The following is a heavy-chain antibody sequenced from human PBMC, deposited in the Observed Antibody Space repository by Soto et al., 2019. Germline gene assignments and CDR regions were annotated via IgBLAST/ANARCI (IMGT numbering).Heavy chain of an antibody. CDR1: VNSISSYY. Sequence: SETLSLTCTVSVNSISSYYWSWIRQPPGKGLEWIGYIYYSGSTNYNPSLKSRVTISVDTSKNQFSLKLSSVTAADTAVYHCARSENGGVFDYWGQGTLVTVSS. J-gene: IGHJ4*02. D-gene: IGHD2-8*02. CDR3: ARSENGGVFDY. V-gene: IGHV4-59*08. CDR2: IYYSGST.